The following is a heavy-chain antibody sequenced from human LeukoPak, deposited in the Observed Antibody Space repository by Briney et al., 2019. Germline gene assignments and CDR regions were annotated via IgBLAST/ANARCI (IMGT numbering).Heavy chain of an antibody. CDR2: IQQGGYEK. J-gene: IGHJ3*02. Sequence: PGGSLRLSCAASGFTFSNSWMAWVRQAPGKGLEWVAHIQQGGYEKYYVDSVKGRFTISRDNAKNSLYLQMDSLRDEDTALYYCARGSRFGVVGRDAFDIWGQGTMVTVSS. V-gene: IGHV3-7*01. CDR1: GFTFSNSW. D-gene: IGHD3-3*01. CDR3: ARGSRFGVVGRDAFDI.